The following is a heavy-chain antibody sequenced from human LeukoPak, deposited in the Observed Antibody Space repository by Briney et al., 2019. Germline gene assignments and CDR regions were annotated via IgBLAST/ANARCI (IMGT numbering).Heavy chain of an antibody. Sequence: PGGSLRLSCAASGFTFSSYSMNWVRRAPGKGLEWVSSISSSSSYIYYADSVKGRFTISRDNAKNSLYLQMNSLRAEDTAVYYCARAKEYSSSLYYFDYWGQGTLVTVSS. D-gene: IGHD6-6*01. CDR2: ISSSSSYI. V-gene: IGHV3-21*01. CDR3: ARAKEYSSSLYYFDY. J-gene: IGHJ4*02. CDR1: GFTFSSYS.